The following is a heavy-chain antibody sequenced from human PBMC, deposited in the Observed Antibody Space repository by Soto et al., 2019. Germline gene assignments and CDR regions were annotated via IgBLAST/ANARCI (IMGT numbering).Heavy chain of an antibody. J-gene: IGHJ4*02. Sequence: QVQLQESGPGLVKPSQTLSPTCTVSGGSISSGGYYWIWIRQHPVKGLEWIGYIYYSGSTSYNPSLKSRVTLSVDTSKNQFSLKLSSVTAADTAVYYCAREWGGGFDYWGQGTLVTVSS. CDR2: IYYSGST. CDR1: GGSISSGGYY. V-gene: IGHV4-31*03. CDR3: AREWGGGFDY. D-gene: IGHD1-26*01.